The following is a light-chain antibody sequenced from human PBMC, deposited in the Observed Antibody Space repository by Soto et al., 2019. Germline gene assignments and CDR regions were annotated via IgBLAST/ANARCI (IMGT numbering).Light chain of an antibody. J-gene: IGKJ1*01. Sequence: EIVMTQSPATLSVSPGERATLSCRASQSVSSNLAWYQQKPGQAPRLLIYGASTRATGIPARFSGSGSGTEFTLTINSLQSEDFAIYYCQQYNNWPPGRTFGQGTKEEIK. CDR1: QSVSSN. CDR2: GAS. CDR3: QQYNNWPPGRT. V-gene: IGKV3-15*01.